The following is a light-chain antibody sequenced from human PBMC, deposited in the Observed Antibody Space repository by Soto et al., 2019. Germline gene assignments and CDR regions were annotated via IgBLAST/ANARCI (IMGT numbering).Light chain of an antibody. J-gene: IGLJ2*01. V-gene: IGLV2-14*03. Sequence: QSALTQPASVSGSPGQSITISCTGTSNDIGPYNYVSWYQQHPGKAPRLLIYDVTNRPSGVSDRFSGSKSGRTASLTISGLQAEDEADYYCSSYTSIIAVVFGGGTKVT. CDR1: SNDIGPYNY. CDR2: DVT. CDR3: SSYTSIIAVV.